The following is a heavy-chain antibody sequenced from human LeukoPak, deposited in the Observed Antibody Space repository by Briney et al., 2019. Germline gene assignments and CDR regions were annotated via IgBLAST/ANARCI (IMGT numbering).Heavy chain of an antibody. V-gene: IGHV3-7*01. Sequence: GGSLRLSCAASGFTFSNYWMSWVRQAPGKGLEWVANIKQDGSEKYYVDSVKGRFTISRDNAKNSLYLQMNSLRVEDTAVYYCAGGTYYYYYMDVWGKGTTVTVSS. D-gene: IGHD1/OR15-1a*01. CDR1: GFTFSNYW. J-gene: IGHJ6*03. CDR3: AGGTYYYYYMDV. CDR2: IKQDGSEK.